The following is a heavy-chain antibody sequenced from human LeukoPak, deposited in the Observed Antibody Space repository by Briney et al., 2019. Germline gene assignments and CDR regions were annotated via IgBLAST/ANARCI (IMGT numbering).Heavy chain of an antibody. CDR1: GGSISSYY. J-gene: IGHJ5*02. CDR3: ARVESSITIFGVVIHNWFDP. D-gene: IGHD3-3*01. V-gene: IGHV4-59*08. Sequence: PSETLSLTCTVSGGSISSYYGSWIRQPAGKGLEWVGYIYYSGSTNYNPSRTTRLTTSVDTSTNQFSLKLSSVTAADTAVYYCARVESSITIFGVVIHNWFDPWGQGTLVPVSS. CDR2: IYYSGST.